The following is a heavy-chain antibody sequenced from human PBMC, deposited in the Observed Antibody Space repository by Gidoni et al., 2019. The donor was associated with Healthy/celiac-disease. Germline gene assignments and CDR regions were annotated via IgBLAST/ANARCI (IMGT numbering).Heavy chain of an antibody. CDR1: GFTFSSYA. V-gene: IGHV3-23*01. J-gene: IGHJ3*02. D-gene: IGHD3-22*01. CDR2: ISGSGGST. Sequence: EVQLLASGGGLVQPGGSLRLSCAASGFTFSSYAMSWVRQAPGKGLEWVSAISGSGGSTYYADSVKGRFTISRDNSKNTLYLQMNSLRAEDTAVYYCAKDQTTMIVVAIWAGDAFDIWGQGTMVTVSS. CDR3: AKDQTTMIVVAIWAGDAFDI.